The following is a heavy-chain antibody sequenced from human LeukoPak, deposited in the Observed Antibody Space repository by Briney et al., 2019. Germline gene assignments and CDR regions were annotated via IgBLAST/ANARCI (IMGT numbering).Heavy chain of an antibody. CDR3: ARDSIGYSYGTGY. CDR1: GFTFSSYS. Sequence: PGGSLRLSCAASGFTFSSYSMNWVRQAPGKGLAGVSSISSSSSYIYYADSVKGRFTISSDNAKNSLYLQTNSLRAEDTAVYYCARDSIGYSYGTGYWGQGTLVTVSS. CDR2: ISSSSSYI. V-gene: IGHV3-21*01. J-gene: IGHJ4*02. D-gene: IGHD5-18*01.